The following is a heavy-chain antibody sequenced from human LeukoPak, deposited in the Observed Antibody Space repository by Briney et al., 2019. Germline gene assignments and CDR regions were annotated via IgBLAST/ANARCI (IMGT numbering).Heavy chain of an antibody. CDR1: GYTFTSYG. D-gene: IGHD3-10*01. J-gene: IGHJ4*02. CDR3: AAYYYGSGSSGAFDY. Sequence: GASVKVSCKASGYTFTSYGISWVRQAPGQGLEWMGRISAYNGNTNYAQKLQGRVTMTTDTSTSTAYMELRSLRSDDTAVYYCAAYYYGSGSSGAFDYWGQGTLVTVSS. CDR2: ISAYNGNT. V-gene: IGHV1-18*01.